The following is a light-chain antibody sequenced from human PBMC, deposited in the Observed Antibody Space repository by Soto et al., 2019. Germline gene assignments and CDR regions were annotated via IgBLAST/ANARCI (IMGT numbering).Light chain of an antibody. V-gene: IGKV3-15*01. CDR2: RAS. CDR3: QQYHNLWT. CDR1: HYVYSN. Sequence: EIVMTQSPATLSVSPGERATLSCTASHYVYSNVAWFQQRPRQAPRLLIYRASTRATGTPARFSGSGSGTEFTLTITSLQSEDFALYYCQQYHNLWTFGQGTEVEIK. J-gene: IGKJ1*01.